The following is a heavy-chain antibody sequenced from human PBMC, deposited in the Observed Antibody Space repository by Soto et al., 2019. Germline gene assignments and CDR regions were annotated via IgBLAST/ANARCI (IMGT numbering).Heavy chain of an antibody. CDR3: AKNVYSSSWYYFDY. CDR2: ISYDGSNK. D-gene: IGHD6-13*01. V-gene: IGHV3-30*18. J-gene: IGHJ4*02. CDR1: GFTFSSYG. Sequence: QVQLVESGGGVVQPGRSLRLSCAASGFTFSSYGMHWVRQAPGKGLEWVAVISYDGSNKYYEDSVKGRFTISRDNSKNTLYLQMNSLRAEDTAVYYCAKNVYSSSWYYFDYWGQGTLVTVSS.